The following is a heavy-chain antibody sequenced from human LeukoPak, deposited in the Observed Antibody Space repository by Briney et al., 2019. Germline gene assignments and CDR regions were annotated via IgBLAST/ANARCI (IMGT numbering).Heavy chain of an antibody. D-gene: IGHD3-10*01. J-gene: IGHJ4*02. Sequence: GASVKVSCKASGGTFSSYAISWVRQAPGQGLEWMGGIIPIFGTANYAQKFQGRVTITTDESTSTAYMELSSLRSEDTAVYYCARVRLSGSYEYYFDYWGQGTLVTVSS. V-gene: IGHV1-69*05. CDR2: IIPIFGTA. CDR1: GGTFSSYA. CDR3: ARVRLSGSYEYYFDY.